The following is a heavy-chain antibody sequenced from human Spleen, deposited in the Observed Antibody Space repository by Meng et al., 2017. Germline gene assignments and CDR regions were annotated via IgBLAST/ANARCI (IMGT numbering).Heavy chain of an antibody. Sequence: QVQLQASGPGLVKPSGTLSITCAGSGGSISTRDWWTWVRQPPGKGLEWIGEIYHSGRANYIPTLKSRVTISVDKSKNQFSLDLRSVIAADTAVYFCARNLVGSSLDYWGQGTLVTVSS. CDR3: ARNLVGSSLDY. V-gene: IGHV4-4*02. J-gene: IGHJ4*02. D-gene: IGHD1-14*01. CDR2: IYHSGRA. CDR1: GGSISTRDW.